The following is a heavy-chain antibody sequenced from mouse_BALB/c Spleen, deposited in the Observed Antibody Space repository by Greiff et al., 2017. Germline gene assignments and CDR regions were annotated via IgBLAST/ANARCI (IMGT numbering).Heavy chain of an antibody. Sequence: VQLQQSGPGLVAPSQSLPITCTASGFSFTGYGVNWVRQPPGKGLEWLGMIWGDGSTDYNSALNSRLSTSKDNSKSQVFLKMNSLQTDDTARYYCARSMIATGMDYWGQGTSVTVSS. CDR1: GFSFTGYG. J-gene: IGHJ4*01. CDR2: IWGDGST. D-gene: IGHD2-4*01. CDR3: ARSMIATGMDY. V-gene: IGHV2-6-7*01.